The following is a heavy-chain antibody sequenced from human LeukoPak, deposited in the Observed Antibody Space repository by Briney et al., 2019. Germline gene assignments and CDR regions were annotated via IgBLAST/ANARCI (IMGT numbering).Heavy chain of an antibody. J-gene: IGHJ5*02. V-gene: IGHV1-24*01. CDR1: GYTLTELS. CDR3: ATAAKRKYYDFWSGYYPTWFDP. CDR2: FDPEDGET. D-gene: IGHD3-3*01. Sequence: ASVKVSCKVSGYTLTELSMHWVRQAPGKGLEWMGGFDPEDGETIYAQKFQGRVTMTEDTSTDTAYMELSSLRSEDTAVYYCATAAKRKYYDFWSGYYPTWFDPWGQGTLVTVSS.